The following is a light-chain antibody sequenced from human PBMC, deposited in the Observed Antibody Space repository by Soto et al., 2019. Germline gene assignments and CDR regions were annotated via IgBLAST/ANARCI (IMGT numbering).Light chain of an antibody. CDR2: KNN. CDR3: AAWDDRLGGRV. V-gene: IGLV1-47*01. J-gene: IGLJ1*01. CDR1: SSTIGSNY. Sequence: QSVLTQPPSASGTPGQRVTISCSGSSSTIGSNYVFWYQQLPGTAPKLLIYKNNQRPSGVPDRFSDSKSGTSASLAISGLRSEDEADYYCAAWDDRLGGRVFGTGTKVTVL.